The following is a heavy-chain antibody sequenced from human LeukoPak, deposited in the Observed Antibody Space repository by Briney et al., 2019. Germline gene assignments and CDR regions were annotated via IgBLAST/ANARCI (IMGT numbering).Heavy chain of an antibody. CDR2: LVVGSGHT. J-gene: IGHJ4*02. CDR1: GFTFSSSV. V-gene: IGHV1-58*01. D-gene: IGHD3-22*01. CDR3: AKDMWAAKPYYFDI. Sequence: TSVKVSCKASGFTFSSSVLHWVRQARGQRLEWIGWLVVGSGHTSYAQSFQGRVTLTSDMSTSTSFMELNSLRDEDTAVYYCAKDMWAAKPYYFDIWGQGTLVTVSS.